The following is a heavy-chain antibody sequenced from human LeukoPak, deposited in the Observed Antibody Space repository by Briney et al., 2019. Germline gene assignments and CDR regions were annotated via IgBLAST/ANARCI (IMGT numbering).Heavy chain of an antibody. D-gene: IGHD3-10*01. V-gene: IGHV4-30-4*01. CDR1: GGSISSGDYY. J-gene: IGHJ5*02. CDR3: ARGLRGIMIRGAITDLNWFDA. Sequence: PSQTLSLTCTVSGGSISSGDYYWTWIRQPPGKGLEWIGYIYHSGSTHYNSSLKSRLTISVDTSKNQFSLKLSSVTAADTAVYYCARGLRGIMIRGAITDLNWFDAWGQGILVIVSS. CDR2: IYHSGST.